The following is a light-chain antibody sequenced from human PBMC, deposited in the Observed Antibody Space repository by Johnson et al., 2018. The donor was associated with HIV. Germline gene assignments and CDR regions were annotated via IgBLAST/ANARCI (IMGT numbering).Light chain of an antibody. Sequence: QSVLTQPPSVSAAPGQKVTISCYGSSSNIGSNYVSWYQQLPGTAPKLLIYENNKRPSGIPDRFSGSKSGTSATLGITGLQTGDEADYYCGTWDSSLGKVFGTGTKVTVL. CDR2: ENN. CDR3: GTWDSSLGKV. CDR1: SSNIGSNY. J-gene: IGLJ1*01. V-gene: IGLV1-51*02.